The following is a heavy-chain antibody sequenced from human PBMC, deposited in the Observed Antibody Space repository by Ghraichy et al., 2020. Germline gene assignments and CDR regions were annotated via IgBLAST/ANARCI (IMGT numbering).Heavy chain of an antibody. Sequence: LSLTCAASGFTFYNYIITWVRQAPGKGLEWVSAISGTGGTTYYADSVKGRFTISRDNSKNTVYLQMNSLRAEDTAVYYCAKVGRSSGWYTDYYGMDVWGQGTTVTVSS. V-gene: IGHV3-23*01. CDR2: ISGTGGTT. CDR3: AKVGRSSGWYTDYYGMDV. D-gene: IGHD6-19*01. J-gene: IGHJ6*02. CDR1: GFTFYNYI.